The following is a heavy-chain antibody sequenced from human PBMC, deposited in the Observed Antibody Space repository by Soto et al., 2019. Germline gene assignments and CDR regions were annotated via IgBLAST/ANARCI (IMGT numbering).Heavy chain of an antibody. CDR3: AHRVLRTFLGLVTTTAIYFDF. CDR2: IYWDDDK. Sequence: QITLNESGPTVVRPTETLTLTCRFSGFSLTTSGVGVGWIRQSPGKAPEWLALIYWDDDKRYSASLKSRLTITKDTSKIQVVLTVYDLDATGISTYYCAHRVLRTFLGLVTTTAIYFDFWGQGTPVAVSS. J-gene: IGHJ4*02. D-gene: IGHD3-3*01. CDR1: GFSLTTSGVG. V-gene: IGHV2-5*02.